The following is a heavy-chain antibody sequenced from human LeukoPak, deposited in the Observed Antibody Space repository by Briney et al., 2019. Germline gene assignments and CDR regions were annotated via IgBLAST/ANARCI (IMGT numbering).Heavy chain of an antibody. CDR1: GFTFSSYS. CDR2: ISSSSSYI. CDR3: ARDGTYYDFWSGQIPANNWFDP. V-gene: IGHV3-21*01. D-gene: IGHD3-3*01. Sequence: GGSLRLSCAASGFTFSSYSMNWVRQAPWKGLEWVSSISSSSSYIYYADSVKGRFTISRDNAKNSLYLQMNSLRAEDTAVYYCARDGTYYDFWSGQIPANNWFDPWGQGTLVTVSS. J-gene: IGHJ5*02.